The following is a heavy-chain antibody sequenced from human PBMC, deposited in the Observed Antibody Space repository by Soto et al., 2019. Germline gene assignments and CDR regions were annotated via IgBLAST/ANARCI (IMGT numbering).Heavy chain of an antibody. D-gene: IGHD1-7*01. V-gene: IGHV3-30-3*01. Sequence: GGSLRLSCAASGFTYSTYTMHWVRQAPGKGLEWVAVISYDGNNKFYADSVKGRFTISRDSTKQTLYLQMNSLRPDDTAMYYWARDGVYSTEYTWNYGTYFDYLGQGA. CDR1: GFTYSTYT. CDR3: ARDGVYSTEYTWNYGTYFDY. CDR2: ISYDGNNK. J-gene: IGHJ4*02.